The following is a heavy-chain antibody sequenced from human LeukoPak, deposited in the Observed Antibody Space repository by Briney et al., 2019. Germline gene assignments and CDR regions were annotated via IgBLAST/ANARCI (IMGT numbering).Heavy chain of an antibody. Sequence: RGGCLRLSCAASGFTFSSYGMHWVRQAPGKGLEWVAVISYDGSNKYYADSVKGRFTISRDNSKNTLHLQMNSLRAEDTAVYYCARGGLRYFDCFDYWRQGTPVPVSS. D-gene: IGHD3-9*01. CDR3: ARGGLRYFDCFDY. CDR1: GFTFSSYG. J-gene: IGHJ4*02. CDR2: ISYDGSNK. V-gene: IGHV3-30*03.